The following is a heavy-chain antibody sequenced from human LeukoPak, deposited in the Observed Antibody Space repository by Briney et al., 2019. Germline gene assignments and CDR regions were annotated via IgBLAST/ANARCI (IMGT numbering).Heavy chain of an antibody. CDR3: ARSTGPIDY. V-gene: IGHV6-1*01. J-gene: IGHJ4*02. Sequence: QTLSLTCAISGDSVSSNSAAWNWIRQSPSRGLEWLGRTYYRSKWYTYYAVSVKSRISINRDTSKNQFSLQLNSVTPEDTAVYYRARSTGPIDYWGQGTLVTISS. CDR1: GDSVSSNSAA. CDR2: TYYRSKWYT. D-gene: IGHD1-1*01.